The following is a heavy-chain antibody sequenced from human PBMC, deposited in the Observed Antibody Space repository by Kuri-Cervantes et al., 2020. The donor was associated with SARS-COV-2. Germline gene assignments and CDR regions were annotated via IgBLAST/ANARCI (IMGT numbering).Heavy chain of an antibody. CDR3: ARVRYCSSTSCSRGYYYYYTDV. CDR2: IYTSGST. CDR1: GGSISSGSYY. Sequence: TLSLTCTVSGGSISSGSYYWSWIRQPAGKGLEWIGYIYTSGSTNYNPSLKSRVTISVDTSKNQFSLKLSSVTAADTAVYYCARVRYCSSTSCSRGYYYYYTDVWGKGTTVTVSS. V-gene: IGHV4-61*09. J-gene: IGHJ6*03. D-gene: IGHD2-2*01.